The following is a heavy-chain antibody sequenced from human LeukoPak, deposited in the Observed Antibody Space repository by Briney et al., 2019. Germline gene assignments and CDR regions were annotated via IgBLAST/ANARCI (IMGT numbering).Heavy chain of an antibody. V-gene: IGHV3-21*01. CDR1: GFTFSSYS. J-gene: IGHJ6*03. CDR3: ARIDSSSWYGYMDV. Sequence: GGSLRLSCAASGFTFSSYSMNWVRQAPGKGLEWVSSISSSSSYIYYADSVKGRFTISRDNAKNSLYLQMNSLRAEDTAVYYCARIDSSSWYGYMDVWGKGTTVTVSS. CDR2: ISSSSSYI. D-gene: IGHD6-13*01.